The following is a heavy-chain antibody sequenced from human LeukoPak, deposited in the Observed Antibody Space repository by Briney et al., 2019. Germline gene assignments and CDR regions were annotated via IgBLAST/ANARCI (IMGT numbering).Heavy chain of an antibody. CDR1: GFTFSSYA. V-gene: IGHV3-30-3*01. CDR2: ISYDGSNK. D-gene: IGHD5-12*01. Sequence: GGSLRLSCAASGFTFSSYAMHWVRQAPGKGLEWVAVISYDGSNKYYADSVKGRFTISRDNSKNTLYLQMNSLRSEDTAVYYCAGSTRGYSGYDYLSLGYYYYYGMDVWGQGTTVTVSS. J-gene: IGHJ6*02. CDR3: AGSTRGYSGYDYLSLGYYYYYGMDV.